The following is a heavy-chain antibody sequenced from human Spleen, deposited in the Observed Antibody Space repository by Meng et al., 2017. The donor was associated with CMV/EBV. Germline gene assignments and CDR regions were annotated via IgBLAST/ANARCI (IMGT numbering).Heavy chain of an antibody. Sequence: RLSCAVSGFTFDNYAMSWVRQAPGKGLESVSSITGSGSTTFYADSVKGRFTVSRDNSKNTLFLEMRSLRAEDTAVYYCAKEDSGLDYWGQGTLVTVSS. D-gene: IGHD3-10*01. V-gene: IGHV3-23*01. J-gene: IGHJ4*02. CDR2: ITGSGSTT. CDR1: GFTFDNYA. CDR3: AKEDSGLDY.